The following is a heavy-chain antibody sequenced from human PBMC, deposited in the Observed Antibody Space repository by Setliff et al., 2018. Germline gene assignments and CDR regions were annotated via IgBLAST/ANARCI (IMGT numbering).Heavy chain of an antibody. J-gene: IGHJ4*02. CDR2: INRDGSYT. Sequence: GGSLRLSCEVSGFTFSSYWMYWVRQAPGKGLVWVSRINRDGSYTVYADSVEGRFTISRDNAKNTLYLQMDSLRVEDTAVYYCAREHTPWVGASHHDCWGQGTQVTISS. CDR1: GFTFSSYW. D-gene: IGHD1-26*01. CDR3: AREHTPWVGASHHDC. V-gene: IGHV3-74*01.